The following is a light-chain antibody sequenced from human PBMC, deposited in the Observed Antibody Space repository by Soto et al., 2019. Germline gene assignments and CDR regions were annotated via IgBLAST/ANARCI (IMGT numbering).Light chain of an antibody. CDR3: QRYNNAPRT. V-gene: IGKV1-27*01. Sequence: DIQMPQSPSSLSGSVGDSVTITCRASPGLSNSLAWYPQSPGKAPTLLIYAASTLQSGVPSRFSGSGSGTDFTLTISSLQPEDVATYYCQRYNNAPRTFGQGTKVEIK. CDR2: AAS. J-gene: IGKJ1*01. CDR1: PGLSNS.